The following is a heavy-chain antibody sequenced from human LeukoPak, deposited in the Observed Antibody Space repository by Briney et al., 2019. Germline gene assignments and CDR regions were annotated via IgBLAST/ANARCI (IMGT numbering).Heavy chain of an antibody. V-gene: IGHV4-38-2*01. CDR3: ARVRVEMITNDAFDI. D-gene: IGHD5-24*01. CDR2: MYHTGST. CDR1: GYSISSGYY. Sequence: SETLSLTCAVSGYSISSGYYWGCIRQPPGKGLEWIGSMYHTGSTYYNPSLKSRVTISVDTSKNQFSLKLSSVTAADTAVYYCARVRVEMITNDAFDIGSQGTMVTVSS. J-gene: IGHJ3*02.